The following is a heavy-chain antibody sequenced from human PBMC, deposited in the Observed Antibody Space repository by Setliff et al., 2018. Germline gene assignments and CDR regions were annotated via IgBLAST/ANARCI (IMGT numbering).Heavy chain of an antibody. Sequence: SETLSLTCTVSGGSISSHYWSWIRQPPGKGLEWIGYIYYSGSTNYNPSLKSRVTISVDKSKNQFSLKLSSVTAADTAVYYCARQVYGIFDYWGQGTLVTVSS. CDR2: IYYSGST. CDR3: ARQVYGIFDY. CDR1: GGSISSHY. J-gene: IGHJ4*02. D-gene: IGHD4-17*01. V-gene: IGHV4-59*11.